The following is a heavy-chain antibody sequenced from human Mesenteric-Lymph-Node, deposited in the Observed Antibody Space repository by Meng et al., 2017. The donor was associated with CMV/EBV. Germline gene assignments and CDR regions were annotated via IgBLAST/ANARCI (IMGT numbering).Heavy chain of an antibody. Sequence: GESLKISCAASRFTFSDYAMSWVRQAPGKGLEWVTYIHYDGSFIDYADSVKGRFTISRDYSKNTLYLQMSSLRPEDTALYYCARDFKWHIDYWGQGTLVTVSS. J-gene: IGHJ4*02. D-gene: IGHD2-21*01. CDR1: RFTFSDYA. V-gene: IGHV3-30*02. CDR3: ARDFKWHIDY. CDR2: IHYDGSFI.